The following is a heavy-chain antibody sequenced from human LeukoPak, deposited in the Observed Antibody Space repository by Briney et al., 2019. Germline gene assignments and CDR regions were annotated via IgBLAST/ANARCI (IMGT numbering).Heavy chain of an antibody. Sequence: GASVKVSCKASGYTFTGYYMHWVRQAPGQGLEWMGWINPNSGGTNYAQKFQGRVTMTRDTSISTAYMELSRLRSDDTAVYYCARDSKRITIFGVVIKGAFDIWGQGTMVTVSS. D-gene: IGHD3-3*01. V-gene: IGHV1-2*02. J-gene: IGHJ3*02. CDR2: INPNSGGT. CDR1: GYTFTGYY. CDR3: ARDSKRITIFGVVIKGAFDI.